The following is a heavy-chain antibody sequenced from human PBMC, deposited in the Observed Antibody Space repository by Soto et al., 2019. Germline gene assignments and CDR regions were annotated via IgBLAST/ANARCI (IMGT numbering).Heavy chain of an antibody. CDR1: GFTFSSYA. V-gene: IGHV3-23*01. CDR2: ISGSGGST. D-gene: IGHD5-18*01. J-gene: IGHJ4*02. CDR3: AKSGMDSYGYRDY. Sequence: SGGSLRLSCAASGFTFSSYAMSWVRQAPGKGLEWVSAISGSGGSTYYADSVKGRFTISRDNSKNTLYLQMNSLRAEDTAVYYCAKSGMDSYGYRDYWGQGTLVTVSS.